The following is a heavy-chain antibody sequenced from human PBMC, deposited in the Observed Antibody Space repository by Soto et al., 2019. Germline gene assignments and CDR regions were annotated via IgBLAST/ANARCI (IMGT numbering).Heavy chain of an antibody. J-gene: IGHJ5*02. Sequence: PVGSLRLSWAASGVTFSGYSMNWVRQAPGKGLEWVSYISSSSSTIYYADSVKGRFTISRDNAKNSLYLQMNSLRAEDTAVYYCAREADYVNWFDPWGQGTLVTVSS. CDR2: ISSSSSTI. V-gene: IGHV3-48*01. CDR1: GVTFSGYS. CDR3: AREADYVNWFDP. D-gene: IGHD4-17*01.